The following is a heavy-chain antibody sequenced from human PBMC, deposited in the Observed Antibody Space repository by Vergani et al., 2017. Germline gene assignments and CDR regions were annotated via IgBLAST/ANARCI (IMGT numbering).Heavy chain of an antibody. CDR3: AGEGFCSGGSCYLVSGMDV. CDR2: INPSGGST. Sequence: QVLLVQSGAEVKKPGASVRVSCKTSGYTFTNHYIHWVRQAPGQGLEWMGIINPSGGSTTYAQQFQGRLTMTRDTSTSTVYMDLSNLRSDDTAVYYCAGEGFCSGGSCYLVSGMDVWGQGTTVTVSS. V-gene: IGHV1-46*01. D-gene: IGHD2-15*01. J-gene: IGHJ6*02. CDR1: GYTFTNHY.